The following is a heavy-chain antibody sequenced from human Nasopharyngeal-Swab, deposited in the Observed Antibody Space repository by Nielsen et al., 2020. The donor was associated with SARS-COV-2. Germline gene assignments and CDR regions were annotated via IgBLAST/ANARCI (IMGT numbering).Heavy chain of an antibody. D-gene: IGHD1-26*01. CDR3: ARTRGGSYYDAFDI. J-gene: IGHJ3*02. Sequence: VRQMPGKGLEWVAVISYDGSNKYYADSVKGRFTISRDNSKNTLYLQMNSLRAEDTAVYYCARTRGGSYYDAFDIWGQGTMVTVSS. CDR2: ISYDGSNK. V-gene: IGHV3-30*04.